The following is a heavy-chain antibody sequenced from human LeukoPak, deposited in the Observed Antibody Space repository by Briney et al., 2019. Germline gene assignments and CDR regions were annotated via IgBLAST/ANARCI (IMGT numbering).Heavy chain of an antibody. CDR2: TYTSGST. Sequence: PSETLSLTCTVSGGSISSYYWSWIRQPAGKGLEWIGRTYTSGSTNYNPSLKSRVTMSVDTSKNQFSLKLSSVTAADTAVYYCARAYSSGWSGYFQHWGQGTLVTVSS. J-gene: IGHJ1*01. CDR1: GGSISSYY. CDR3: ARAYSSGWSGYFQH. V-gene: IGHV4-4*07. D-gene: IGHD6-19*01.